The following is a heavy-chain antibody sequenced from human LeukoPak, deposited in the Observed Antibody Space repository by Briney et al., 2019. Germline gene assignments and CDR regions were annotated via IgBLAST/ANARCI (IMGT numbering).Heavy chain of an antibody. Sequence: PGGSPRLSCVASGFTLRSYVMNWVRQAPGKGLEWVSYISSSGSTIYYADSVKGRFTISRDNAKNSLYLQMNSLRAEDTAVYYCAELGITMIGGVWGKGTTVTISS. CDR3: AELGITMIGGV. CDR2: ISSSGSTI. J-gene: IGHJ6*04. D-gene: IGHD3-10*02. V-gene: IGHV3-48*03. CDR1: GFTLRSYV.